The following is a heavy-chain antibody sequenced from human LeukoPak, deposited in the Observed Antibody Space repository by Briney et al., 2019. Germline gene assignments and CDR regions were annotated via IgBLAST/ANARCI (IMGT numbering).Heavy chain of an antibody. V-gene: IGHV1-46*01. CDR2: INPSDGIT. CDR1: GYIFATYF. J-gene: IGHJ5*02. CDR3: ARANDNYSSYYAFDP. Sequence: ASVKVSCKESGYIFATYFIHWVRQAPGQGLEWMAIINPSDGITSYAQNFQGRVTMARDTSTSTVYMELSSLRSEDTAVYYCARANDNYSSYYAFDPWGQGTLVTVSS. D-gene: IGHD6-6*01.